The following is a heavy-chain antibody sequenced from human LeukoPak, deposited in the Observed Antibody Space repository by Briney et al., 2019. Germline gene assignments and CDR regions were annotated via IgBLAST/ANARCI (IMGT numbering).Heavy chain of an antibody. CDR3: ARASPKYYYGSGSYYNAPFDY. J-gene: IGHJ4*02. Sequence: SVKVSCKASGGTFSSYAISWVRQAPGQGLEWMGRIIPILGIANYAQKFQGRVTITADKSTSTAYMELSSLRSEDTAVYYCARASPKYYYGSGSYYNAPFDYWGQGTLVTVSS. CDR1: GGTFSSYA. V-gene: IGHV1-69*04. D-gene: IGHD3-10*01. CDR2: IIPILGIA.